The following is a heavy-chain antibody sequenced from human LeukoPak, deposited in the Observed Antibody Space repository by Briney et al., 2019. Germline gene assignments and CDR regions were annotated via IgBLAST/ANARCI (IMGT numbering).Heavy chain of an antibody. CDR2: INPNSGGA. CDR3: ARGGTTAAGGDC. J-gene: IGHJ4*02. D-gene: IGHD6-13*01. CDR1: GYSFTAYY. Sequence: ASVKVSCKASGYSFTAYYMNWVRQAPGQGLEWMGWINPNSGGANYAEKFQGRVTMTGDTSISTAYMEVSSLRSDDTAVYYCARGGTTAAGGDCWGQGTLVTVSS. V-gene: IGHV1-2*02.